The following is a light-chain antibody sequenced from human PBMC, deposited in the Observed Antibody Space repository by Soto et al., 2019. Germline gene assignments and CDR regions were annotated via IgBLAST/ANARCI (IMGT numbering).Light chain of an antibody. Sequence: EIVLTQSPGALSLSPGERATLSCRASQSVSSSYFAWYQQKPGQAPRLLIYGASCRATGIPDRFSGSGSGTDFTLTISRLEPEDFAVYYCQQYGSSPQTFGQGTKLEIK. J-gene: IGKJ2*01. CDR1: QSVSSSY. CDR2: GAS. V-gene: IGKV3-20*01. CDR3: QQYGSSPQT.